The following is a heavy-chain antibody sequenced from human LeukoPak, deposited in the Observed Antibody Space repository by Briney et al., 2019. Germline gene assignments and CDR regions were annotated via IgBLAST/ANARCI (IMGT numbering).Heavy chain of an antibody. V-gene: IGHV4-39*07. CDR1: GGSISRSNYY. CDR3: AREGYWHPVDY. Sequence: SETLSLTCSVSGGSISRSNYYWGWIRQPPGKGLEWIGSMYHGGRTYYNSSLNSRATISLDTSKNQFSLRLSSVTAADTAVYYCAREGYWHPVDYWGQGTLVTLSS. CDR2: MYHGGRT. D-gene: IGHD2-15*01. J-gene: IGHJ4*02.